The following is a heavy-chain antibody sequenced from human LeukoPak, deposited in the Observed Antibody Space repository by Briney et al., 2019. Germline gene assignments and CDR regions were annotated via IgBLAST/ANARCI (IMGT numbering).Heavy chain of an antibody. CDR1: GFTFNGSW. CDR3: AVWTSGNY. V-gene: IGHV3-7*01. D-gene: IGHD1-1*01. Sequence: FTSSASGFTFNGSWMKWVRQAPGKGLEWVANMDPNGSQTRYVDSVKGRFTISKDDPGTSLYLEMHSLRAEDTAIYYCAVWTSGNYWGQGALVTVSS. CDR2: MDPNGSQT. J-gene: IGHJ4*02.